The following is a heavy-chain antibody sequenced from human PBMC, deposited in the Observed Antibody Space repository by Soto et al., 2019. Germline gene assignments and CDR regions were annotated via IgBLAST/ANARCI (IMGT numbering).Heavy chain of an antibody. CDR2: ISAYNGNT. CDR3: ARGVGGEPRYW. V-gene: IGHV1-18*01. J-gene: IGHJ4*02. Sequence: QVQLVQSGAEVKKPGASVKVSCKASGYTFTSYGINWVRQAPGQELEWMGWISAYNGNTNNAEKLKGRVTMPTYTSTSTAYMELRSLRSDDTAVYYCARGVGGEPRYWWGQGTLVTVSS. CDR1: GYTFTSYG. D-gene: IGHD3-16*01.